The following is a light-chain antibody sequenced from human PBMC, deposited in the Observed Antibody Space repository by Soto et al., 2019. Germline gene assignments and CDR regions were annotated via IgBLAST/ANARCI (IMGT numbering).Light chain of an antibody. V-gene: IGKV3-15*01. CDR1: QSVSTN. CDR2: GAS. CDR3: HQYNNWRT. J-gene: IGKJ5*01. Sequence: EVVLSKSPATLCVSQGERATLAFRASQSVSTNLAWYQQRPGQAPRLLIYGASARATGIPGRFSGSGAGTEFTLTISSLQSEDFAVYYCHQYNNWRTFGQGTRLEI.